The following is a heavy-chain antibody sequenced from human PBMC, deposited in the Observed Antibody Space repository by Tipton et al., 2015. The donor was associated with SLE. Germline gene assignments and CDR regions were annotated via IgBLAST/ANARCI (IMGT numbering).Heavy chain of an antibody. J-gene: IGHJ4*02. CDR3: ARHAGDYAYFDS. D-gene: IGHD4-17*01. CDR1: GDSISGYY. CDR2: IYNSGST. Sequence: GLVKPSDTPSLTCTVSGDSISGYYWSWIRQPPGKGLEWIGYIYNSGSTSYNPSLKSRVTISEDTSRQQFSLRLRSLTAADTAVYYCARHAGDYAYFDSWGQGTLVTVSS. V-gene: IGHV4-59*08.